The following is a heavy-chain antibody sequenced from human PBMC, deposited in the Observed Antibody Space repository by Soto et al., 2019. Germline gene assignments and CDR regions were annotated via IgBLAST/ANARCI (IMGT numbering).Heavy chain of an antibody. J-gene: IGHJ6*02. D-gene: IGHD3-10*01. CDR3: AKYGSGTYYNVGLDGLDV. V-gene: IGHV3-23*01. CDR1: GFTFSDYA. CDR2: ISGSGGGT. Sequence: EVQLLESGGGLVQPGGSLRLSCVASGFTFSDYAMSWVRQAPGKGLKWVSAISGSGGGTYYADSVKGRLTISRDRSGNTMYLQMNSLTVEDTAVYYCAKYGSGTYYNVGLDGLDVWGQGTKVTISS.